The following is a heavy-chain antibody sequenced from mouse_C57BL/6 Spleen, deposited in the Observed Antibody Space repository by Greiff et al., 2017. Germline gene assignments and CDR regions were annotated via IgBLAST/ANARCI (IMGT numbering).Heavy chain of an antibody. J-gene: IGHJ2*01. V-gene: IGHV5-6*01. CDR2: ISSGGSYT. D-gene: IGHD5-1*01. CDR3: ARYLNYFDY. CDR1: GFTFSSYG. Sequence: EVQGVESGGDLVKPGGSLKLSCAASGFTFSSYGMSWVRQTPDKRLEWVATISSGGSYTYYPDSVKGRFTISRDNAKNTLYLQMSSLKSEDTAMYYCARYLNYFDYWGQGTTLTVSS.